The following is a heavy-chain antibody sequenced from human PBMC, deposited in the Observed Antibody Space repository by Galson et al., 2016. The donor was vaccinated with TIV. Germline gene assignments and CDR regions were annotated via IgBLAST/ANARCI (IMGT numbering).Heavy chain of an antibody. J-gene: IGHJ3*01. CDR1: GSNFRSYW. Sequence: QSGAEVKKPGESLKISCKDSGSNFRSYWIAWVRQMPGKGFEWLGIIFPNDSDIRYSPYFRGLVTMSADKSTSTASLQCSSLKASDTAVYYCARMSLLGALDVWGQGTMVIVSS. CDR2: IFPNDSDI. CDR3: ARMSLLGALDV. D-gene: IGHD3-16*01. V-gene: IGHV5-51*03.